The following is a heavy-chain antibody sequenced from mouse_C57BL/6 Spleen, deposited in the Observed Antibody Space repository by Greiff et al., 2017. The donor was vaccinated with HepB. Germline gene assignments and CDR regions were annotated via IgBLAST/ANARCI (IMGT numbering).Heavy chain of an antibody. CDR2: IYPSDSET. CDR3: ARYDYGSSGYFDV. D-gene: IGHD1-1*01. J-gene: IGHJ1*03. V-gene: IGHV1-61*01. Sequence: QVQLQQSGAELVRPGSSVKLSCKASGYTFTSYWMDWVKQRPGQGLEWIGNIYPSDSETHYNQKFKDKATLTVDKSSSTAYMQLSSLTSEDSAVYYCARYDYGSSGYFDVWGTGTTVTVSS. CDR1: GYTFTSYW.